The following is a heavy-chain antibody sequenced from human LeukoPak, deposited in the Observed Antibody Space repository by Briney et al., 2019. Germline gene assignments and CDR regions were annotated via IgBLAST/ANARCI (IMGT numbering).Heavy chain of an antibody. V-gene: IGHV4-4*02. Sequence: SGTLSLTCAVSGGSISNINWWSWVRPPPGKGLEWIGEIYHSGSTNYNPSFKSRVTISVDKSKNQFSLKLSSVTAADTAVYFCARERLVGVTRGYYFDYWGRGTLVTVSS. D-gene: IGHD1-26*01. J-gene: IGHJ4*02. CDR3: ARERLVGVTRGYYFDY. CDR1: GGSISNINW. CDR2: IYHSGST.